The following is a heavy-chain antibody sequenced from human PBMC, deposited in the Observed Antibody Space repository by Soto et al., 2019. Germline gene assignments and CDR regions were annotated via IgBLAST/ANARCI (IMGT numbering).Heavy chain of an antibody. CDR1: GFAFSSYG. J-gene: IGHJ4*02. D-gene: IGHD3-3*01. CDR2: ISAGGGST. V-gene: IGHV3-23*01. CDR3: ARGTFCPDC. Sequence: EVQMLESGGGSVQPGGSLRLSCAASGFAFSSYGTSWFRQAPGKGLEWVSSISAGGGSTYYADSVKGRFTISRDNSNNTLSLQMSSLRAEDTAVYYCARGTFCPDCWGQGTLVTFAT.